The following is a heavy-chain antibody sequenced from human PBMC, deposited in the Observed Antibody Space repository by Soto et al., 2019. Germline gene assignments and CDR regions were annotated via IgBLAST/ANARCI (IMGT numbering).Heavy chain of an antibody. CDR2: IIPIFGTA. V-gene: IGHV1-69*06. J-gene: IGHJ6*02. Sequence: SVKVSCKASGGTFSSYAISWVRQAPGQGLEWMGGIIPIFGTANYAQKFQGRVTITADKSTSTAYMELSSLRSEDTAVYYCATTTVAHHLYYYCDGMDVWGQGTRVTVSS. CDR1: GGTFSSYA. D-gene: IGHD4-4*01. CDR3: ATTTVAHHLYYYCDGMDV.